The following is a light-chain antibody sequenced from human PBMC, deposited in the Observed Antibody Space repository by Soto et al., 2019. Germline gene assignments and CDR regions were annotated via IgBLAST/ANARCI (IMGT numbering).Light chain of an antibody. CDR1: QSISSD. Sequence: DIQMTQSPSSLSASVGDRVTITCRASQSISSDLNWYQQKPGKAPKLLIYAASSLQSGVPSRFSGSASGTDFTLTISRLQPEDFATYYCQQSYSTPHTFGQGTKLEIK. CDR3: QQSYSTPHT. V-gene: IGKV1-39*01. CDR2: AAS. J-gene: IGKJ2*01.